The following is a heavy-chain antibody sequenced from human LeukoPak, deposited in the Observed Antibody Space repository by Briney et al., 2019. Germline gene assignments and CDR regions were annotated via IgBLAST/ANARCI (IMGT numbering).Heavy chain of an antibody. D-gene: IGHD3-16*01. J-gene: IGHJ5*02. Sequence: SQTLSLTCTVSGGSISSGDYYWSWIRQPPGKGLEWIGYIYYSGSTYYNPSLKSRVTISVDTSKNQFSLKLSSVTAADTAVYYCARAFPLGNWFDPRGQGTLVTVSS. CDR1: GGSISSGDYY. CDR3: ARAFPLGNWFDP. CDR2: IYYSGST. V-gene: IGHV4-30-4*08.